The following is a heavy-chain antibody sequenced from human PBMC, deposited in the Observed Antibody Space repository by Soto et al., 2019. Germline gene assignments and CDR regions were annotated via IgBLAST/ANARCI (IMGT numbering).Heavy chain of an antibody. CDR1: GYTFTSYG. D-gene: IGHD3-3*01. CDR3: ARAGREPRLSYYDFWSGPNWFDP. Sequence: QVQLVQSGAEVKNPGASVKVSCKASGYTFTSYGISWVRQAPGQGLEWMGWISAYNGNTNYAQKLQGRVTMTTDTSTSTAYMELRSLRSDDTAVYYCARAGREPRLSYYDFWSGPNWFDPWGQGTLVTVSS. CDR2: ISAYNGNT. V-gene: IGHV1-18*01. J-gene: IGHJ5*02.